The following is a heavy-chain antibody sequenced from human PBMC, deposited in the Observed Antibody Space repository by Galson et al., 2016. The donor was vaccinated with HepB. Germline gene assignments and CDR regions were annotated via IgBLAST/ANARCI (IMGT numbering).Heavy chain of an antibody. CDR1: GSTFSRYG. CDR2: ISMSGNSR. J-gene: IGHJ6*04. D-gene: IGHD1-26*01. Sequence: SLRLSCAASGSTFSRYGMTWVRQAPGKGLEDISSISMSGNSRDYAESVKGRFTISRDNSKNTLSLQMNSLRAEDTAVYYCVQGSTAPAVWGKGTTVTVSS. CDR3: VQGSTAPAV. V-gene: IGHV3-23*01.